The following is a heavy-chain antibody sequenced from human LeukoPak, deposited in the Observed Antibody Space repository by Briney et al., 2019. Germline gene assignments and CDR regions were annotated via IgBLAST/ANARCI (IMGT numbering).Heavy chain of an antibody. V-gene: IGHV4-4*02. CDR2: IYHSGST. J-gene: IGHJ1*01. CDR1: GGSISSSNW. Sequence: SEALSLTCAVSGGSISSSNWWSWVRQPPGKGLEWIGEIYHSGSTNYNPSLKSRVTISVDKSKNQFSLKLSSVTAADTAVYYCAKNYDILTGYSHWGQGTLVTVSS. D-gene: IGHD3-9*01. CDR3: AKNYDILTGYSH.